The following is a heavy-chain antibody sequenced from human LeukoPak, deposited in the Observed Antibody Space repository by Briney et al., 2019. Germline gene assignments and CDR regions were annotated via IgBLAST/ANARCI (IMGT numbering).Heavy chain of an antibody. CDR3: ARGRRHSSGDWFDP. D-gene: IGHD6-19*01. V-gene: IGHV7-4-1*02. CDR2: INTNTGNP. Sequence: EASVKVSCRASGYTFTSYAMNWVRQAPGQGLEWMGWINTNTGNPTYAQGFTGRFVFSLDTSVSTAYLQISSLKAEDTAVYYCARGRRHSSGDWFDPWGQGTLVTVSS. J-gene: IGHJ5*02. CDR1: GYTFTSYA.